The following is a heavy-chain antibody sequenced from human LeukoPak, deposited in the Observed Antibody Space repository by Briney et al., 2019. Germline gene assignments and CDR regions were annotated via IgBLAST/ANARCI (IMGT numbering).Heavy chain of an antibody. CDR3: AKEQYPQLRDGYKSGGAFDY. D-gene: IGHD5-24*01. Sequence: GGSLRLSCAASEFTFSSYGMSWVRQAPGKGLEWVSSISGSGGSTQYADSVQGRFAISRDNSKNTLYLQMNSLRAEDTAVYYCAKEQYPQLRDGYKSGGAFDYWGQGTLVTVSS. V-gene: IGHV3-23*01. CDR1: EFTFSSYG. CDR2: ISGSGGST. J-gene: IGHJ4*02.